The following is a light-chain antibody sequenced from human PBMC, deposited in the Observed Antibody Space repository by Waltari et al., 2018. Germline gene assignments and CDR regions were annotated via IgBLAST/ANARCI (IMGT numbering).Light chain of an antibody. CDR1: QSVSSY. Sequence: EIVLTQSPATLSLSPGERATLSCRASQSVSSYLAWLQQRPGQAPRLLIYDASNRATGIPARFSGSGSGTDFTLTISSLESEDSAVYYCQHRSAWPLTFGGGTKVEIK. CDR2: DAS. J-gene: IGKJ4*01. CDR3: QHRSAWPLT. V-gene: IGKV3-11*01.